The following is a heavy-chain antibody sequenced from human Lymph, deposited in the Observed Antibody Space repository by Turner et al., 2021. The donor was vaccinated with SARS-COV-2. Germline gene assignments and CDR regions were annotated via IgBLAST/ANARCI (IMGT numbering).Heavy chain of an antibody. CDR3: ATLKSNWKILTGRYYFDF. CDR2: FDPEDGET. V-gene: IGHV1-24*01. Sequence: QVQLVQSGAGGKKPGASGRVCCQVSGYTLTQLSRHWVRQAPGKGLEWMGGFDPEDGETIYAQKFQGRVTMTEDTSTDTAYMELSSLRSEDTTVYYCATLKSNWKILTGRYYFDFWGQGTLVTVSS. J-gene: IGHJ4*02. CDR1: GYTLTQLS. D-gene: IGHD1-1*01.